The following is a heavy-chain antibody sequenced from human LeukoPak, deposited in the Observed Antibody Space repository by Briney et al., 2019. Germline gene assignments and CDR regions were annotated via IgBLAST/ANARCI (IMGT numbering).Heavy chain of an antibody. D-gene: IGHD3-22*01. CDR1: GFTFSSYT. CDR2: ISSSSGYI. V-gene: IGHV3-21*01. Sequence: GGSLRLSCAASGFTFSSYTTNWVRQAPGKGLEWVSSISSSSGYIYYADSVKGRFTISRDNAKSTLYLQMNSLRAEDTAVYYCARDGYYYNNSGYYAFDIWGQGTMVTVSS. CDR3: ARDGYYYNNSGYYAFDI. J-gene: IGHJ3*02.